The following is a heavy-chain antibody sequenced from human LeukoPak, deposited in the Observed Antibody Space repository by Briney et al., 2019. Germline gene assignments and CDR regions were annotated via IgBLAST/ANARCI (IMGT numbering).Heavy chain of an antibody. CDR2: ISSSSSYI. CDR3: ARGGCSGGSCYQGDYFDY. D-gene: IGHD2-15*01. J-gene: IGHJ4*02. CDR1: GFTFSSYS. V-gene: IGHV3-21*01. Sequence: GGSLRLSCAASGFTFSSYSMNWVRQAPGKGLEWVSSISSSSSYIYYADSVKGRFTISRDNAKNSLYLQMNSLRAEDTAVYYCARGGCSGGSCYQGDYFDYWGQGTLVTVSS.